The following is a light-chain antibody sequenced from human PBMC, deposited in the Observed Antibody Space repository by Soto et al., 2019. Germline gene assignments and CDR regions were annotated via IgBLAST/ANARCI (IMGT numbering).Light chain of an antibody. J-gene: IGKJ5*01. CDR2: GAS. CDR1: QSVSSNS. Sequence: EIVLTQSPDTLSLSPGERATLSCGASQSVSSNSLVWYQQKPGQAPRLLIYGASRRATRLPDRFSGSGSGTDFTLTISRLEPEDFAVYYCQQYGSLPITFGQGTRLEIK. CDR3: QQYGSLPIT. V-gene: IGKV3-20*01.